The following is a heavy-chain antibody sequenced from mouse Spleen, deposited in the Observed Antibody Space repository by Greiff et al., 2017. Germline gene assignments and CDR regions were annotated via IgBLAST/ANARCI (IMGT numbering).Heavy chain of an antibody. D-gene: IGHD1-1*01. CDR3: ARGEFITTVGSFAY. V-gene: IGHV5-6-5*01. CDR1: GFTFSSYA. Sequence: EVKLVESGGGLVKPGGSLKLSCAASGFTFSSYAMSWVRQTPEKRLEWVASISSGGSTYYPDSVKGRFTISRDNARNILYLQMSSLRSEDTAMYYCARGEFITTVGSFAYWGQGTLVTVSA. CDR2: ISSGGST. J-gene: IGHJ3*01.